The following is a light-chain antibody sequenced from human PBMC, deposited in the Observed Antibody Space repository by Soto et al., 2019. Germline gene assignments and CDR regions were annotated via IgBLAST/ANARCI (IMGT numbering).Light chain of an antibody. Sequence: EVVMTQSPATLSVSPGDRATLSCRASQSVHNNLAWYQQNPGQAPRLLIFDTSTRATDIPIRFTGGGSGTEFTRTISSLQSEDSGVSYCQQYEIWPLTFGGGTKVEIK. V-gene: IGKV3-15*01. CDR3: QQYEIWPLT. J-gene: IGKJ4*01. CDR1: QSVHNN. CDR2: DTS.